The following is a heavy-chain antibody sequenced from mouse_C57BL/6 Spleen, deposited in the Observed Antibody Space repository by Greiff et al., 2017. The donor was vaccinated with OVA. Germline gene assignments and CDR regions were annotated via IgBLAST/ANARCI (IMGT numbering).Heavy chain of an antibody. CDR3: AKGRYSNFYAMDY. V-gene: IGHV2-4*01. CDR1: GFSLTSYG. D-gene: IGHD2-5*01. Sequence: QVQLKESGPGLVQPSQSLSITCTVSGFSLTSYGVHWVRQPPGKGLEWLGVIWSGGSTDYNAAFISRLSISKDNSKSQVFFKMNSLQADDTAIYYCAKGRYSNFYAMDYWGQGTSVTVSS. J-gene: IGHJ4*01. CDR2: IWSGGST.